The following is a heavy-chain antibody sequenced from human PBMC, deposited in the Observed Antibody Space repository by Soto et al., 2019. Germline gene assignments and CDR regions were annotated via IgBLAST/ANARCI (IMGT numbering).Heavy chain of an antibody. Sequence: SETLSLTCAVSGGSISSGGYSWSWIRQPPGKGLEWIGCIYHSGSTYYNPSLKSRVTISVDTAKNQFSLKLSSVTAADTAVYYCARQYYFGSESYYNRTFDFWGQGTLVTVSS. V-gene: IGHV4-30-2*03. CDR1: GGSISSGGYS. CDR3: ARQYYFGSESYYNRTFDF. D-gene: IGHD3-10*01. CDR2: IYHSGST. J-gene: IGHJ4*02.